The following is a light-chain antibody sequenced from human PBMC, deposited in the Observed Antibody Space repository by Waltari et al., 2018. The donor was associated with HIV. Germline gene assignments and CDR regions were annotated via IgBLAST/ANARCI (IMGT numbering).Light chain of an antibody. CDR3: LLYMASGRV. CDR1: SGSVPRAYY. CDR2: NTD. J-gene: IGLJ3*02. V-gene: IGLV8-61*01. Sequence: QTVVTQEPSFSVSPGGTITPPCGLSSGSVPRAYYPSWYQQTTGQPPRTLIYNTDTRSSGVPDRFSGSIVGNKAALTITGAQSEDESDYYCLLYMASGRVFGGGTRLTVL.